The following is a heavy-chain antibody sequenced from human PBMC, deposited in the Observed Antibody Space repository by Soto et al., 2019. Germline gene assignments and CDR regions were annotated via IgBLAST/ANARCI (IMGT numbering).Heavy chain of an antibody. CDR3: ASADFWSGDFDF. D-gene: IGHD3-3*01. CDR1: GGSVITGDSY. V-gene: IGHV4-30-4*01. Sequence: QVQLQESGPGLVKPSQTLSLTCTVSGGSVITGDSYWSWLCQPPGKGLECIGFIYDDGTTYYSPSLKSRVTLSVDTSKNQFSLKLSSVTAADTAVYFCASADFWSGDFDFWGQGTLVTVSS. CDR2: IYDDGTT. J-gene: IGHJ4*02.